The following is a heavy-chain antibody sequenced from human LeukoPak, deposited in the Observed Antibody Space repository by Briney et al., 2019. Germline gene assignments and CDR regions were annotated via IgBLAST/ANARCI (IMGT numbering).Heavy chain of an antibody. CDR3: AKEHYVDGAFDI. D-gene: IGHD4-17*01. CDR2: ISGSGGST. CDR1: GFTFSSYA. J-gene: IGHJ3*02. V-gene: IGHV3-23*01. Sequence: PGGSLRLSCAASGFTFSSYATSWVRQAPGKGLEWVSAISGSGGSTYYADSAKGRFTISRDNSKNTLYLQMNSLRAEDKAVYYCAKEHYVDGAFDIWGQGTMVTVSS.